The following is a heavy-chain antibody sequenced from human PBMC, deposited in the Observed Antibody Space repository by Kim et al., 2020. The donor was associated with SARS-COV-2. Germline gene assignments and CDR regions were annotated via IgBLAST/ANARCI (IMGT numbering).Heavy chain of an antibody. V-gene: IGHV6-1*01. Sequence: SQTLSLTCAISGDSVSSSSAACNWIRQSPSRCLEWLGRTYYRSKWNNDYAVSVKSRITINPDTSKSPFSLQLNSVTPEDTAVYYCARGRSFWGGYYEFVFRGYAPLYFDYWGQGTLVPVSS. CDR2: TYYRSKWNN. CDR1: GDSVSSSSAA. D-gene: IGHD3-3*01. CDR3: ARGRSFWGGYYEFVFRGYAPLYFDY. J-gene: IGHJ4*02.